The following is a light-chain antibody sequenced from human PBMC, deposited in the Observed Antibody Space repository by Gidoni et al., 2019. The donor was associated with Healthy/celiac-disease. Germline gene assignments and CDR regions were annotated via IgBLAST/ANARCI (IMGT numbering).Light chain of an antibody. J-gene: IGLJ2*01. V-gene: IGLV3-1*01. Sequence: SYELTQPPSVSVSPGQTASIPCSGDKLGDKYACWYQQKPGQSPVLVIYQDSKRPSGIPERFSGSNSGNTATLTISGTQAMDEADYYCQAWDSSTALHVVFGGGTKLTVL. CDR2: QDS. CDR3: QAWDSSTALHVV. CDR1: KLGDKY.